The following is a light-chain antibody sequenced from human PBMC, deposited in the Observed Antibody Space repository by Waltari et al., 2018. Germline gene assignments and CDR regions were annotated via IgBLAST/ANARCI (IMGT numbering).Light chain of an antibody. CDR2: DIT. CDR3: NSFVATNTWI. Sequence: QAALTQPPSVSGSPGQSVAISCPGTSSDIGGYNNIHWYQQHPGKAPTLMIYDITKRPSGVSDRFSGSKSGNTASLTISGLQPEDEADYYCNSFVATNTWIFGGGTRLTVL. J-gene: IGLJ2*01. CDR1: SSDIGGYNN. V-gene: IGLV2-11*01.